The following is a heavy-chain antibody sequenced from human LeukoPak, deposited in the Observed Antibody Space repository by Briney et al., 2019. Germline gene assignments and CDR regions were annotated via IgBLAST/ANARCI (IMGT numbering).Heavy chain of an antibody. CDR3: ARGYTGYSFDY. D-gene: IGHD3-9*01. J-gene: IGHJ4*02. V-gene: IGHV3-7*01. CDR2: KKQDGSEK. Sequence: GGSLRLSCAASGFTFSNYWMRWARKAPGRGRGWGADKKQDGSEKSYVDSVKGRFPISRDNAKNSLYLQMDSLRADDTAVYYCARGYTGYSFDYWGQGTLVTVSS. CDR1: GFTFSNYW.